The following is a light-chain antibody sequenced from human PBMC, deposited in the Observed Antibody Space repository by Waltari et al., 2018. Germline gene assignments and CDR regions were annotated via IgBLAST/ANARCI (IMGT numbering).Light chain of an antibody. CDR3: QTWGTVL. CDR2: LNSDGGN. V-gene: IGLV4-69*01. J-gene: IGLJ2*01. CDR1: SGHSSYA. Sequence: QLVLTQSPSASASLGASVKLTCTLSSGHSSYAIAWHQQQPEKGPRFLMKLNSDGGNGKGDGIPDPFSGSSCGAERYLTISSLQSEDEADYYCQTWGTVLFGGGTKLTVL.